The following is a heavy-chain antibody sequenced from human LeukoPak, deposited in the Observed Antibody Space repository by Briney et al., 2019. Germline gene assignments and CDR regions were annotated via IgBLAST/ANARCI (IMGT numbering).Heavy chain of an antibody. CDR3: VRDFPENWQLVPLLDY. Sequence: GGSLRLSCAASGFTFSDYYMSWIRQAPGKGLEWVSHISSSGSTIYYADSVKGRFTISRDNAKNSLYLQMNSLRPEDMAVYYCVRDFPENWQLVPLLDYWGQGTLVTVSS. V-gene: IGHV3-11*01. J-gene: IGHJ4*02. CDR1: GFTFSDYY. D-gene: IGHD6-6*01. CDR2: ISSSGSTI.